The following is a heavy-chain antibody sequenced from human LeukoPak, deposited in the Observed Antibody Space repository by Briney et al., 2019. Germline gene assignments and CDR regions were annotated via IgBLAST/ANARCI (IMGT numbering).Heavy chain of an antibody. CDR2: IYYMGST. V-gene: IGHV4-59*08. CDR1: GGSISGYS. J-gene: IGHJ3*02. Sequence: PSETLSLTCTVPGGSISGYSWSWIRQSPEKGLLWIGGIYYMGSTDYKPSLKSRVSISVDLFKNQFSLKLSSVTAADTALYYCARHFTYYSDKSDYSRDVFDIWGHGTMVTVSS. D-gene: IGHD3-22*01. CDR3: ARHFTYYSDKSDYSRDVFDI.